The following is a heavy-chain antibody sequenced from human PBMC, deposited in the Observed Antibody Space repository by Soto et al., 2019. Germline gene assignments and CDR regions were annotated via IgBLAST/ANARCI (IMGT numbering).Heavy chain of an antibody. V-gene: IGHV5-51*01. Sequence: GESLKISCKGSGYSFTSYWIGWVRQMPGKGLEWMGIIYPGDSDTRYSPSFQGQVTISADKSISTAYLQWSSLKASDTAMYYCARQRDAFGYSSGGGVYWGQGTLVTVSS. CDR3: ARQRDAFGYSSGGGVY. J-gene: IGHJ4*02. CDR2: IYPGDSDT. CDR1: GYSFTSYW. D-gene: IGHD6-19*01.